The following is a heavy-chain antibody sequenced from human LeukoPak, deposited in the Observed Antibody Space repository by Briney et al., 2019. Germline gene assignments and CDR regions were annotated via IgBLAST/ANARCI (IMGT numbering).Heavy chain of an antibody. Sequence: PGGSLRLSCAASRFTFSSYGMSWVRQAPGKGLEWVSAISGSGGSTYYADSVKGRFTISRDNSKNTLYLQMNSLRAEDTAVYYCAKLGGDYVIWYYFDYWGQGTLVTVSS. J-gene: IGHJ4*02. CDR3: AKLGGDYVIWYYFDY. D-gene: IGHD4-17*01. CDR2: ISGSGGST. CDR1: RFTFSSYG. V-gene: IGHV3-23*01.